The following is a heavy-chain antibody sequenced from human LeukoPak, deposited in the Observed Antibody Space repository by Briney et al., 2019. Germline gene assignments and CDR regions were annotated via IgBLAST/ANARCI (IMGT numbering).Heavy chain of an antibody. CDR2: ISSSSSYI. CDR3: ARGPHSGSYFDY. CDR1: GFTFSSYS. J-gene: IGHJ4*02. D-gene: IGHD1-26*01. Sequence: KAGGSLRLSCAASGFTFSSYSMNWVRQAPGKGLEWVSSISSSSSYIYYADSVKGRFTISRDNAKNSLYLQMNSLRAEDTAVYYCARGPHSGSYFDYWGQGTLVTVSS. V-gene: IGHV3-21*01.